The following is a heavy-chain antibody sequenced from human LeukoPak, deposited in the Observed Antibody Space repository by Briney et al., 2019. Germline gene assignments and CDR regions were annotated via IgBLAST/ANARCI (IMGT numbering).Heavy chain of an antibody. D-gene: IGHD4-17*01. CDR3: AKWSGDYPSYYLDY. Sequence: GRSLRLSCAASGFTFRSYGLHWVRQAPGKGLEWVALIRSDGSSKNYADSVKGRYTISRDAPKNTVYLQMNSLRAEDTAVYSCAKWSGDYPSYYLDYWGQGTLVTVSS. V-gene: IGHV3-33*06. J-gene: IGHJ4*02. CDR2: IRSDGSSK. CDR1: GFTFRSYG.